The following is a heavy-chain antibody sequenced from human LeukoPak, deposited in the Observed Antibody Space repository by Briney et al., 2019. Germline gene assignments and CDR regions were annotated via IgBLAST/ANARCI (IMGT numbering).Heavy chain of an antibody. V-gene: IGHV4-61*02. Sequence: PSQTLSLTCTVSGGSISSGSHYWSWIRQPAGKGLEWIGRIYTSGSTNYNPSLKSRVTISVDTSKNQFSLKLSSVTAADTAVYYCARVGANYYYGMDVWGQGTPVTVSS. D-gene: IGHD1-26*01. CDR1: GGSISSGSHY. CDR2: IYTSGST. J-gene: IGHJ6*02. CDR3: ARVGANYYYGMDV.